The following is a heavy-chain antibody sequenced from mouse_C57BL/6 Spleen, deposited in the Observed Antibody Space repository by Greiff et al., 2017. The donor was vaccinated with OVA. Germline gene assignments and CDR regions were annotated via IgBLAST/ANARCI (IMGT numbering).Heavy chain of an antibody. CDR2: IWSGGST. CDR1: GFSLTSYG. D-gene: IGHD2-1*01. J-gene: IGHJ4*01. CDR3: ARKGGLLWTYAMDY. Sequence: QVQLKESGPGLVQPSQSLSITCTVSGFSLTSYGVHWVRQSPGKGLEWLGVIWSGGSTDYNAAFISRLSISKDNSKSQVFFKMNSLQADDTAIYYCARKGGLLWTYAMDYWGQGTSVTVSS. V-gene: IGHV2-2*01.